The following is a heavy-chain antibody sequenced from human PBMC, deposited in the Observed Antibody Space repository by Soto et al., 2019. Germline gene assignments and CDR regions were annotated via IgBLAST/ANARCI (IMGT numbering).Heavy chain of an antibody. CDR1: GFTFSSYG. Sequence: QVQLVESGGGVVQPGRSLRLSCAASGFTFSSYGMHWVRQAPGKGLEWVAVIWYDGSNEYYADSVKGRFIISRDNSKNTMYLQMNSLRAEDTAVYYCARGGTLLTGDNWGQGTLVTVSS. V-gene: IGHV3-33*01. CDR2: IWYDGSNE. CDR3: ARGGTLLTGDN. J-gene: IGHJ4*02. D-gene: IGHD7-27*01.